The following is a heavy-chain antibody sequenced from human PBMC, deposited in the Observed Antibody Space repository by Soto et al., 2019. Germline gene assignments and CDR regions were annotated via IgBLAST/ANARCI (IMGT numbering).Heavy chain of an antibody. D-gene: IGHD3-3*01. CDR3: ARSCKDFSSGYYPGYYYYGLDV. V-gene: IGHV1-46*01. CDR2: INPSGGST. CDR1: GYTFTSYY. Sequence: ASVKVSCKASGYTFTSYYMHWVRQAPGQGLEWMGIINPSGGSTSYAQKFQGRVTMTRDTSTSTVYMELSSLRSEDTAVYYCARSCKDFSSGYYPGYYYYGLDVWGQGTTVTVSS. J-gene: IGHJ6*02.